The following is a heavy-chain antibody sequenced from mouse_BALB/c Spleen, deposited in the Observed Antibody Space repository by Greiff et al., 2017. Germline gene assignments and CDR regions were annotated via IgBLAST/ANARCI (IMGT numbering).Heavy chain of an antibody. J-gene: IGHJ3*01. V-gene: IGHV5-4*02. D-gene: IGHD3-1*01. Sequence: EVKLMESGGGLVKPGGSLKLSCAASGFTFSDYYMYWVRQTPEKRLEWVATISDGGSYTYYPDSVKGRFTISRDNAKNNLYLQMSSLKSEDTAMYYCARDRVSSGYGGFAYWGQGTLVTVSA. CDR1: GFTFSDYY. CDR2: ISDGGSYT. CDR3: ARDRVSSGYGGFAY.